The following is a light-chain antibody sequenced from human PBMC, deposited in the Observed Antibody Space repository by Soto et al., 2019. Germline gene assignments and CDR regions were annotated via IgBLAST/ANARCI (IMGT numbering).Light chain of an antibody. V-gene: IGKV3-15*01. CDR1: QSVRSH. CDR2: GAS. CDR3: QQYNDWPRT. J-gene: IGKJ4*01. Sequence: EVVMTQSPATLSVSPGERATLSCRASQSVRSHLAWYQQKPGQAPSLLIFGASTRDTGVPARFSGSESGTEFTLPISSLQSEDVALYFCQQYNDWPRTFGGGTKVAMK.